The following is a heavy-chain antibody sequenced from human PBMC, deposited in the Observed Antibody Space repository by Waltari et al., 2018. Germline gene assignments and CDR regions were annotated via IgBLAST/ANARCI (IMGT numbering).Heavy chain of an antibody. CDR1: GYHFHGSY. V-gene: IGHV1-2*06. D-gene: IGHD1-7*01. CDR3: ARDCRNWNYDY. CDR2: MHRNSGGT. Sequence: QVRLGHDWGVVKKPGGSVKVLFKGSGYHFHGSYMHWGRQAPGQGLEWLGRMHRNSGGTNYAQKCQGGGTMTRDTSISTAYMERSRLTSDDTAVYYCARDCRNWNYDYWGQGTLVTVSS. J-gene: IGHJ4*02.